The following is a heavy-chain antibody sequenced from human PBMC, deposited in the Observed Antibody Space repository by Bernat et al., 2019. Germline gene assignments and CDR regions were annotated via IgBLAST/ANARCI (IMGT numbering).Heavy chain of an antibody. D-gene: IGHD3-10*01. CDR2: ISGGGGRT. CDR1: GFSFSSYA. Sequence: EVQLVESGGDLIQPGGSLRLSCAASGFSFSSYAMSWVRQAPGKGLEWVAVISGGGGRTDYADSVKGRFIISSDNSKNTLFLQMSSLRAEDSAIYYCAKHPSLWFGRYYYFDCWGQGTLVTVSS. J-gene: IGHJ4*02. CDR3: AKHPSLWFGRYYYFDC. V-gene: IGHV3-23*04.